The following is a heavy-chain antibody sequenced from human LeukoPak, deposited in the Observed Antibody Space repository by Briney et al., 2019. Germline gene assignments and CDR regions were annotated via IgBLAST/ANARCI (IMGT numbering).Heavy chain of an antibody. D-gene: IGHD5/OR15-5a*01. Sequence: ASVKLSCKAFGYTFTGYWMHWVRQAPGQGPEWMGVISPSGGSTIYAQKFKGRVTLTRDMSTSTDYLELSSLRSEDTAVYYCARGKDSFYAFDIWGQGTMVTVSS. V-gene: IGHV1-46*01. J-gene: IGHJ3*02. CDR1: GYTFTGYW. CDR2: ISPSGGST. CDR3: ARGKDSFYAFDI.